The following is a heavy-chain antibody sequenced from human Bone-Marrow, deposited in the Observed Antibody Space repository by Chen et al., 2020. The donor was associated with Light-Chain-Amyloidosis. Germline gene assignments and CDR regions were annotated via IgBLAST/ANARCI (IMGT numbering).Heavy chain of an antibody. CDR3: ARTTLRYLDY. D-gene: IGHD3-9*01. CDR1: GFSFSTYW. Sequence: EVLLVESGGEVVQPGGSLRLSCTASGFSFSTYWMHWVRQSPGKGLVSVSRTNSAGTSTTYAGSVKGRFTVSRDNTKNTMYLEMNSRRVEDTAVYYCARTTLRYLDYWRQGPPLT. CDR2: TNSAGTST. V-gene: IGHV3-74*01. J-gene: IGHJ4*02.